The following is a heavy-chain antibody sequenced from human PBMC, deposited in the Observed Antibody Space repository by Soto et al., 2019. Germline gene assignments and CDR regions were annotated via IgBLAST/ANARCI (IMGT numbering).Heavy chain of an antibody. D-gene: IGHD3-3*01. CDR3: AKVGYYDFWSGYNIPDAFDI. CDR2: ISGSGGST. J-gene: IGHJ3*02. Sequence: PGGSLRLSCAASGFTFSSYAMSWVRQAPGKGLEWVSAISGSGGSTYYADSVKGRFTISRDNSKNTLYLQMNSLRAEDTAVYYCAKVGYYDFWSGYNIPDAFDIWGQGTMVTVSS. V-gene: IGHV3-23*01. CDR1: GFTFSSYA.